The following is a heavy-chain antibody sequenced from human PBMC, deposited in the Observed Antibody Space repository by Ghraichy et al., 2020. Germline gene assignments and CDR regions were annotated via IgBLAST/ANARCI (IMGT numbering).Heavy chain of an antibody. CDR1: GASISSYY. V-gene: IGHV4-59*01. J-gene: IGHJ4*02. CDR3: ARGIWERYFDWSLYFDY. D-gene: IGHD3-9*01. CDR2: IYYSGST. Sequence: SETLSLTCTVSGASISSYYWSWIRQPPGKGLEWIGYIYYSGSTNYNPSLKSRVTISVDTSKNQFSLKLSSVTAADTAVYYCARGIWERYFDWSLYFDYWGQGTLVTVSS.